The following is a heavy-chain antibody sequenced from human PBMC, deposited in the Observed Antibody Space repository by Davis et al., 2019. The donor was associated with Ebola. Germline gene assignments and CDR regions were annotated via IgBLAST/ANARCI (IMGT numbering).Heavy chain of an antibody. CDR2: ISAYNGNT. CDR3: ARPRITMVQGVIPTYYYGMDV. V-gene: IGHV1-18*01. Sequence: ASVKVSCKASGYTFTSYGISWVRQAPGQGLEWMGWISAYNGNTNYAQKLQGRVTMTTDTSTSTAYMELRSLRSEDTAVYYCARPRITMVQGVIPTYYYGMDVWGQGTTVTVSS. CDR1: GYTFTSYG. J-gene: IGHJ6*02. D-gene: IGHD3-10*01.